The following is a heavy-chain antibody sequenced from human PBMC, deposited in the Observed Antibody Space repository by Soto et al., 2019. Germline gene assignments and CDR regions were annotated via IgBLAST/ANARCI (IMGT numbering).Heavy chain of an antibody. CDR1: GGSISTGGYY. CDR2: IYHSGMT. J-gene: IGHJ3*02. D-gene: IGHD1-26*01. CDR3: ATVRWELHDAFDI. V-gene: IGHV4-31*03. Sequence: QVQLQESGPGLVKPSQTLSLTCTVSGGSISTGGYYWSCIRQHPGRGLEWIGYIYHSGMTFSNPSLQSRVAISIDTSKNKFSLKLSSVTAADTAVYYCATVRWELHDAFDIWGQGTMVSVSS.